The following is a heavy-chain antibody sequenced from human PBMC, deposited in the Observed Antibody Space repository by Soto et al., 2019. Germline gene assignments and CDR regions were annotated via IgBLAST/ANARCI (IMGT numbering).Heavy chain of an antibody. V-gene: IGHV1-2*02. CDR1: GYTFTGYY. Sequence: ASVKVSCKASGYTFTGYYMHWVRSAPGNGLEWMGWIDPNSGATNYAQKFQGRVTMTRDTSISTAYMELSRLRSDDTAVYYCARVADQPQPGSMVVVPASMDWFDPGGQGTLLTVSS. D-gene: IGHD2-2*01. CDR2: IDPNSGAT. J-gene: IGHJ5*02. CDR3: ARVADQPQPGSMVVVPASMDWFDP.